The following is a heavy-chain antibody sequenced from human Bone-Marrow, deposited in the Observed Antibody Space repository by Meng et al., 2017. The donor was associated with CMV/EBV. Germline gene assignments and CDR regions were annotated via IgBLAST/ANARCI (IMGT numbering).Heavy chain of an antibody. D-gene: IGHD2-2*02. CDR1: GFTFSHYA. CDR2: ISYDGSNK. Sequence: GGSLRLSCAASGFTFSHYAIHWVRQAPGKGLEWLTFISYDGSNKYYVDSVKGRFTISRDNSRNTLYLQMNSLRAEDTAVYYCARGVGCTSTTCYTNYHYYGLDVWGQGTTVTVSS. CDR3: ARGVGCTSTTCYTNYHYYGLDV. J-gene: IGHJ6*02. V-gene: IGHV3-30-3*01.